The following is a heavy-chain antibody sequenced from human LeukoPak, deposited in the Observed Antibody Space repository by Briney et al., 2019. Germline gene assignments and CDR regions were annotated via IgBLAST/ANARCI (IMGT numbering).Heavy chain of an antibody. CDR2: IRYDGSNK. V-gene: IGHV3-30*02. J-gene: IGHJ6*03. Sequence: GGSLRLSCAASGFTFSSYGMHWVRQAPGKGLEWVAFIRYDGSNKYYADSVKGRFTISRDNSKNTLYLQMNSLRAEDTAVYYCAKVQSYGYGYYYMDVWGKGTTVTVSS. D-gene: IGHD5-18*01. CDR3: AKVQSYGYGYYYMDV. CDR1: GFTFSSYG.